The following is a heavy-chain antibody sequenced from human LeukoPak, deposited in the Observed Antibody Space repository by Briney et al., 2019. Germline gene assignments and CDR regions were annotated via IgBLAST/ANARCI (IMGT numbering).Heavy chain of an antibody. V-gene: IGHV3-21*04. J-gene: IGHJ4*02. CDR1: GFTFSSYS. D-gene: IGHD6-6*01. CDR2: ISSSSSYI. Sequence: PGGSLRLSCAASGFTFSSYSMNWVRQAPGKGLEWVSSISSSSSYIYYADSVKGRFTISRDNAKNSLYLQMNSLRAEDTAVYYCAKLPIAARRPPDLYYFDYWGQGTLVTVSS. CDR3: AKLPIAARRPPDLYYFDY.